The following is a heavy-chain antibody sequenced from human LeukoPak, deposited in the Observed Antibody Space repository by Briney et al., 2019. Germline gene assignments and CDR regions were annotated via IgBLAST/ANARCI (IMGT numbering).Heavy chain of an antibody. Sequence: PGWSLRLSCAASGFTFSSYGMHWVRQAPGKGLDWVAVIWYDGSNKYYADSVKGRFTISRDNSKNTLYLQMNSLRAEDTAMYYCARGAFRRAGMDVWAKGTTVTVSS. J-gene: IGHJ6*04. D-gene: IGHD3-10*01. CDR1: GFTFSSYG. CDR2: IWYDGSNK. V-gene: IGHV3-33*01. CDR3: ARGAFRRAGMDV.